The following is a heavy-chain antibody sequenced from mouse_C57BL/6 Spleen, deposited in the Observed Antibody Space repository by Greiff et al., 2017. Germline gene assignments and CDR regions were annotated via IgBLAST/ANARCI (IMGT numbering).Heavy chain of an antibody. CDR2: ISSGGDYI. CDR3: TRVRVITTVVGYFDV. D-gene: IGHD1-1*01. Sequence: EVMLVESGEGLVKPGGSLKLSCAASGFTFSSYAMSWVRQTPEKRLEWVAYISSGGDYIYYADTVKGRFTISRDNARNTLYLQMSSLKSEDTAMYYCTRVRVITTVVGYFDVWGTGTTVTVSS. V-gene: IGHV5-9-1*02. CDR1: GFTFSSYA. J-gene: IGHJ1*03.